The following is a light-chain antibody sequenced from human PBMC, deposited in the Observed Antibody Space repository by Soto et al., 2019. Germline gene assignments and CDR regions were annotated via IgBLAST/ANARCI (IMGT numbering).Light chain of an antibody. J-gene: IGLJ1*01. CDR3: SSYAGSIYV. CDR2: EVT. Sequence: QSALTQPPSASGSPGQSVTISCTGTSSDVGGYNFVSWYQHHPGKAPKLMIYEVTKRPSGVPDRFSGSESGNTASLTVSGLQTEDEADYYCSSYAGSIYVFGTGTKVTVL. V-gene: IGLV2-8*01. CDR1: SSDVGGYNF.